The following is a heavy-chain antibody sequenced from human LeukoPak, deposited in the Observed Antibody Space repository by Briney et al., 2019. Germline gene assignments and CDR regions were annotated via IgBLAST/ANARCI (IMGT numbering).Heavy chain of an antibody. Sequence: GGSLRLSCAASGFTFSTYSMSWVRQAPGKGLEWVSSISYSSSYIYYADSVKGRFTISRDNAKNSLYLQMNSLRAEDTAVYYCAREAGGNSGYDWVLWGQGTLVTVSS. D-gene: IGHD5-12*01. CDR3: AREAGGNSGYDWVL. J-gene: IGHJ4*02. CDR2: ISYSSSYI. V-gene: IGHV3-21*01. CDR1: GFTFSTYS.